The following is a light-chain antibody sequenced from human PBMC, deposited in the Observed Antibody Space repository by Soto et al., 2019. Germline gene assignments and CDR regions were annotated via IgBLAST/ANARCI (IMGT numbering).Light chain of an antibody. CDR3: CSYAGTYTHV. J-gene: IGLJ1*01. CDR2: DVS. Sequence: QSALTQPRSVSGSPGQSVTISCTGTSSDVGGYNYVSWYQQHPGKAPKLMIYDVSKRPSGVPDRFSGSKSGNTASLTISGLHADDEADYYCCSYAGTYTHVFGTGTKVTVL. V-gene: IGLV2-11*01. CDR1: SSDVGGYNY.